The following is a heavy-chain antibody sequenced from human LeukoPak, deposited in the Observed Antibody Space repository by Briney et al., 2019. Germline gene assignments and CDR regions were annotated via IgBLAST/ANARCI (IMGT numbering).Heavy chain of an antibody. D-gene: IGHD5-12*01. CDR3: ASLPTNPYYYYYMDV. J-gene: IGHJ6*03. CDR2: IYYSGST. V-gene: IGHV4-39*01. Sequence: SETLSLTCTVSGGSISSSSYYWGWIRQPPGKGLEWIGSIYYSGSTYYNPSLKSRVTISVDTSKNQFSLKLSSVTAADTAVYYCASLPTNPYYYYYMDVWGKGTTATISS. CDR1: GGSISSSSYY.